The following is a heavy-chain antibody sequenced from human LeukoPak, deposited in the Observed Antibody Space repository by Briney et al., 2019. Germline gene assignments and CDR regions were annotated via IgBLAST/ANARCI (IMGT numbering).Heavy chain of an antibody. V-gene: IGHV4-59*01. CDR3: ARGYSYGYRWFDP. CDR1: GGSISSYY. Sequence: SETLSLTCTVSGGSISSYYWSWIRQPPGKGLEWIGYIYYSGSTNYNPFLKSRVTISVDTSKNQFSLKLSSVTAADTAVYYCARGYSYGYRWFDPWGQGTLVTVSS. J-gene: IGHJ5*02. D-gene: IGHD5-18*01. CDR2: IYYSGST.